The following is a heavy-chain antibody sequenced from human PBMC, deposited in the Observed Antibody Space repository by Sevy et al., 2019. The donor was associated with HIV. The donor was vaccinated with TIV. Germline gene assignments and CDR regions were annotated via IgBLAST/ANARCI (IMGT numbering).Heavy chain of an antibody. V-gene: IGHV3-30-3*01. CDR1: GFTFIDYA. CDR3: ARGRVTSHYFDY. J-gene: IGHJ4*02. CDR2: ISGDGSKT. Sequence: GGSLRLSCADSGFTFIDYAMHWVRQAPGKGLEWVAVISGDGSKTYYADSVNGRFTFSRDNSKNTLFLQMNSLRADDTAFYYCARGRVTSHYFDYWGQGTLVTVSS. D-gene: IGHD2-21*02.